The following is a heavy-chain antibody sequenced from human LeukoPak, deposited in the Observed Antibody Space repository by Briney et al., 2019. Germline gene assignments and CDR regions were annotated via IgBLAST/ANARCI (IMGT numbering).Heavy chain of an antibody. CDR1: GVTFSSYA. CDR2: ISYDGSNK. Sequence: GGSLRLSCAASGVTFSSYAMHWVRQAPGKGLEWLAVISYDGSNKYYADSVKGRFTISRDNSKNTLYLQMNSLRAEDTAVYYCANLATVTTFGIFDYWGQGTLVTVSS. J-gene: IGHJ4*02. D-gene: IGHD4-17*01. V-gene: IGHV3-30*04. CDR3: ANLATVTTFGIFDY.